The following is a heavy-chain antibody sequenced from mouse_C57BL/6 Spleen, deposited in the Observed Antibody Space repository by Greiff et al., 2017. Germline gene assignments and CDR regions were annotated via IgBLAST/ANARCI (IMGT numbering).Heavy chain of an antibody. CDR3: ARRGSSSSYYAMDY. D-gene: IGHD1-1*01. CDR1: GFTFSDYG. V-gene: IGHV5-17*01. CDR2: ISSGSSTI. J-gene: IGHJ4*01. Sequence: EVNVVESGGGLVKPGGSLKLSCAASGFTFSDYGMHWVRQAPEQGLEWVAYISSGSSTIYYADTVKGRFTISRDNAKNTLFLQMTSLRSEDTAMYYCARRGSSSSYYAMDYWGQGTSVTVSS.